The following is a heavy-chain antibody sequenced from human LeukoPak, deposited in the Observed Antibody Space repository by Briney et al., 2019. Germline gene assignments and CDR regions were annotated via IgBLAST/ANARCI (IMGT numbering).Heavy chain of an antibody. D-gene: IGHD6-19*01. CDR2: ISSSSSNI. CDR1: GFTFSSYS. J-gene: IGHJ4*02. CDR3: ARAPGYSSGYFDY. Sequence: GGSLRLSCAASGFTFSSYSMNWVRQAPGKGLEWVSSISSSSSNIYYADSVKGRFTISRDNAKNSLYLQMNSLRAEDTAVYYCARAPGYSSGYFDYWGQGTLVTVSS. V-gene: IGHV3-21*01.